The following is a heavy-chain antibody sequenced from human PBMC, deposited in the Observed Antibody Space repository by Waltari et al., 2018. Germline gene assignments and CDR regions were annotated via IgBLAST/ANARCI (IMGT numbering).Heavy chain of an antibody. J-gene: IGHJ4*02. CDR1: GFRFRNYA. CDR2: ISATDGSA. Sequence: EVQLLESGGGLVQPGGSLRLSCTASGFRFRNYAMRWVRQAPGKGLEWVSVISATDGSAYYADSVKGRCNISRDNSKDTLYLQRNSLRAEDTAVYYCAQSSGGIDYWGQGTLVTVSS. CDR3: AQSSGGIDY. D-gene: IGHD6-19*01. V-gene: IGHV3-23*01.